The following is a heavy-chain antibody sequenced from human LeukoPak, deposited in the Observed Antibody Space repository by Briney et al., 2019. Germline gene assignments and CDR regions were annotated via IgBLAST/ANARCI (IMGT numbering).Heavy chain of an antibody. CDR3: AKATYGPLVY. D-gene: IGHD4-17*01. CDR1: GFTFSSYA. V-gene: IGHV3-23*01. Sequence: QSGGSLRLSCAASGFTFSSYAMSWVRQAPGKGLEWVSAISGSGGVTYYADSVKGRFTISRDNAKNSLYLQMNSLRAEDTALYYCAKATYGPLVYWGQGTLVTVSS. J-gene: IGHJ4*02. CDR2: ISGSGGVT.